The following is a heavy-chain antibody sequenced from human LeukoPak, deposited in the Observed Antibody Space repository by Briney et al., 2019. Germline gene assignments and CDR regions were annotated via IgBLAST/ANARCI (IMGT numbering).Heavy chain of an antibody. CDR2: ITATSGSL. D-gene: IGHD6-13*01. V-gene: IGHV3-48*04. CDR1: NFSFGYYG. J-gene: IGHJ4*02. CDR3: ARCDSYSSSWSRQFDY. Sequence: GGSLRLSCTGSNFSFGYYGMNWVRQTPGKGLEWLSYITATSGSLYYADSVKGRFTVSRDNSKNSLYLQMDSLRAEDTAVYYCARCDSYSSSWSRQFDYWGPGTLAIVSS.